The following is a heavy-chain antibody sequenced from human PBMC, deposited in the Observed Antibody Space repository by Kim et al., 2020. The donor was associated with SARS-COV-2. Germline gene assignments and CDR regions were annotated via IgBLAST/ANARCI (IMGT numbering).Heavy chain of an antibody. CDR3: AKSIPIVASYYYALDV. J-gene: IGHJ6*02. Sequence: GSLRLSCAASGFTFSSYGMHWVRQPPGKGLEWVAVISYDADNKYYADSVKGRFTISRDNSKNTVYLQMNSLRTEDTAVYYCAKSIPIVASYYYALDVWGQGTTVTVFS. V-gene: IGHV3-30*18. CDR1: GFTFSSYG. CDR2: ISYDADNK. D-gene: IGHD5-12*01.